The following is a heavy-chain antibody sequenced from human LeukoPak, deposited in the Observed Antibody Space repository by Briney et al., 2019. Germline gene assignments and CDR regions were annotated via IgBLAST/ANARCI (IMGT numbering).Heavy chain of an antibody. V-gene: IGHV3-30*18. CDR1: GFTFSSYG. Sequence: GGSLRLSCAASGFTFSSYGMHWVRQAPGKGLEWVAVISYDGSNKYYADSVKGRFTISRDNSKNTLYLQMNSLRAEDTAVYYCAKDMNDYGDYLGDYWGQGTLVTVSS. J-gene: IGHJ4*02. CDR3: AKDMNDYGDYLGDY. CDR2: ISYDGSNK. D-gene: IGHD4-17*01.